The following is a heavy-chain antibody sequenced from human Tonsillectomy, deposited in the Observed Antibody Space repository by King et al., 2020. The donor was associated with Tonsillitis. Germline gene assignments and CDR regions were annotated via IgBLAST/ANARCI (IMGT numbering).Heavy chain of an antibody. CDR3: ARDPHGISGMHDAFDI. CDR2: IKTDGSGA. V-gene: IGHV3-74*01. D-gene: IGHD3-3*01. J-gene: IGHJ3*02. CDR1: GFTFSTYW. Sequence: QLVQSGGGLVQPGGSLRLSCAASGFTFSTYWIHWVRQAPGKGLVWVSRIKTDGSGASYAASVKGRFTVSGDNARNTVYLQMDSLGAEDAAEYYCARDPHGISGMHDAFDIWGQGTVVTVSS.